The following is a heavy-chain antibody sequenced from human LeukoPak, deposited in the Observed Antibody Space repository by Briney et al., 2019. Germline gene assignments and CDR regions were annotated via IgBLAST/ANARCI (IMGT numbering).Heavy chain of an antibody. CDR1: GFTFSSNW. CDR3: ARRSAARDAFDI. J-gene: IGHJ3*02. D-gene: IGHD6-6*01. V-gene: IGHV3-74*01. Sequence: PGGSLRLSCAASGFTFSSNWMHWVRHAPGKGLVWVSCINSDGSSTNYADSVKGRFTVSRDNAKNTLYLQMNSLRAEDTAVYYCARRSAARDAFDIWGQGTMVTGSS. CDR2: INSDGSST.